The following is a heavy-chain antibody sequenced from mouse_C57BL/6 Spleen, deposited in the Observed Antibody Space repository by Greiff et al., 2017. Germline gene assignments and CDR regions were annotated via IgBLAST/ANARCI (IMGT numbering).Heavy chain of an antibody. Sequence: EVKLVESGGGLVKPGGSLKLSCAASGFTFSSYTMSWVRQTPEKRLEWVATISGGGGNTYYPDSVKGRFTISRDNAKNTLYLHMSSLRSEDTALYYCARDYSNYDWYFDVWGTGTTVTVSS. CDR3: ARDYSNYDWYFDV. D-gene: IGHD2-5*01. CDR1: GFTFSSYT. CDR2: ISGGGGNT. V-gene: IGHV5-9*01. J-gene: IGHJ1*03.